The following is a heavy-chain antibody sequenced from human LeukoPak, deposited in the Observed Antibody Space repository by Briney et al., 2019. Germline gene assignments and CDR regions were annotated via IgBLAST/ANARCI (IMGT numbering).Heavy chain of an antibody. CDR2: IYPADSDT. V-gene: IGHV5-51*01. CDR3: ARRMGTTEDFDY. D-gene: IGHD1-7*01. J-gene: IGHJ4*02. CDR1: GYSSTNYW. Sequence: GESLKISCKGSGYSSTNYWIGWVRQMSGKGLEWMGIIYPADSDTRYSPSFQGQVTISADKSISTAYLQWSSLKASDTAMYYCARRMGTTEDFDYWGQGTLVTVSS.